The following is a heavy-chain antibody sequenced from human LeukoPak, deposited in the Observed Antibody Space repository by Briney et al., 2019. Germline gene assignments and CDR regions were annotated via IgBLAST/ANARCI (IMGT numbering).Heavy chain of an antibody. J-gene: IGHJ4*02. CDR3: ARGVGQQLVYYFDY. V-gene: IGHV1-69*04. D-gene: IGHD6-13*01. CDR1: GGTFNSYA. Sequence: SVKVSCKASGGTFNSYAISWVRQAPGQGLEWMGRIIPILGIANYAQKFQGRVTITADKSTSTAYTELSSLRSEDTAVYYCARGVGQQLVYYFDYWGQGTLVTVSS. CDR2: IIPILGIA.